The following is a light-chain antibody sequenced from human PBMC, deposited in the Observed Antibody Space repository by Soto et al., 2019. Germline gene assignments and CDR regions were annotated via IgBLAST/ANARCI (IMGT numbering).Light chain of an antibody. V-gene: IGKV1-5*01. CDR3: QQYNSYSWT. CDR2: DAS. J-gene: IGKJ1*01. CDR1: QSISSW. Sequence: DIQITQSPSTLPASVGDRVTITCRASQSISSWLAWYQQKPGKAPKLLIYDASSLESGVPSRFSGSGSGTEFTLTISSLQPDDFATYYCQQYNSYSWTLGQGTKVDIK.